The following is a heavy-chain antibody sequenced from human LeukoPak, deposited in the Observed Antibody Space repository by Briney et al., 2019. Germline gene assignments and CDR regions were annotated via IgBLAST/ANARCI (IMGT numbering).Heavy chain of an antibody. V-gene: IGHV3-20*04. Sequence: GGSLRLSCAASGFTFDDYGMSWVRQAPGKGLEWVSGINWNGGSTGYADFVKGRFTISRDNAKNSLYLQMNSLRAEDTALYYCARRVDTAMVTYFDYWGQGTLVTVSS. J-gene: IGHJ4*02. CDR3: ARRVDTAMVTYFDY. D-gene: IGHD5-18*01. CDR1: GFTFDDYG. CDR2: INWNGGST.